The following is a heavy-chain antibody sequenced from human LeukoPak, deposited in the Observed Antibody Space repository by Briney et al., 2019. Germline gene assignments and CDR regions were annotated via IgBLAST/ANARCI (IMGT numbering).Heavy chain of an antibody. CDR3: AKDARVTMVRGVSYYFDY. CDR1: GFTFSSYV. J-gene: IGHJ4*02. D-gene: IGHD3-10*01. V-gene: IGHV3-30*02. Sequence: GGSLRLSCAASGFTFSSYVMHWVRQAPGKGLEWVAFIRYDGSNKYYADSVKGRFTISRDNSKNTLYLQMNSLRAEDTAVYYCAKDARVTMVRGVSYYFDYWGQGTLVTVSS. CDR2: IRYDGSNK.